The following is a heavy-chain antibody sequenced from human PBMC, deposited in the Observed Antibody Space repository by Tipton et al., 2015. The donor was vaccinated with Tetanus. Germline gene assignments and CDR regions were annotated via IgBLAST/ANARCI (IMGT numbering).Heavy chain of an antibody. V-gene: IGHV4-61*01. J-gene: IGHJ4*02. D-gene: IGHD3-3*01. CDR1: GGSVSGSSHY. Sequence: TLSLTCTVSGGSVSGSSHYWSWIRQPPGKQLEWVGYIYHSGSTNYNPSLKSRVSISFGTSKNQFSLNLESVTAADTAMYYCARANYDFPKKGPFDSWGQGTLVIVSS. CDR3: ARANYDFPKKGPFDS. CDR2: IYHSGST.